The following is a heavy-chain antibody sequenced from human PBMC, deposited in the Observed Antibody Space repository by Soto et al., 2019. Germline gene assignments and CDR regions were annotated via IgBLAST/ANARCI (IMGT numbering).Heavy chain of an antibody. D-gene: IGHD2-2*01. Sequence: PIRVSCAVFGFTFSNHGMRWVRQATGKGLEWVSSITGSGGSTYYADSVKGRFNISRDNSKSTVSLHMNSLRAEDTALYYAVNHRGNQFAAFEFWGNGTIDTGS. V-gene: IGHV3-23*01. J-gene: IGHJ3*01. CDR3: VNHRGNQFAAFEF. CDR2: ITGSGGST. CDR1: GFTFSNHG.